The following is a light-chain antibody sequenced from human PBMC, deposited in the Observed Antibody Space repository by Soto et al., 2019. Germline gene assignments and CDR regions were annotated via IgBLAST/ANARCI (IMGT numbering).Light chain of an antibody. CDR1: SGDIGSHSY. CDR2: EIT. Sequence: QSALTQPASVSGSPGQSITISCTGASGDIGSHSYVSWYQQHPGKAPKLLIYEITTRPSGVSNRFSGSMSGNTASLTISGLQPDDEADYYCSSYTRNTALVFGPGTKLTVL. CDR3: SSYTRNTALV. V-gene: IGLV2-14*01. J-gene: IGLJ1*01.